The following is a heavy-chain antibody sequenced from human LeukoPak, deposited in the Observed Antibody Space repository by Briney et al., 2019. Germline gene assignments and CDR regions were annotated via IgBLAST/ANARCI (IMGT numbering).Heavy chain of an antibody. J-gene: IGHJ4*02. CDR2: IYYSGST. V-gene: IGHV4-39*01. CDR1: DGSITNNNYY. CDR3: AREGTTITTWDS. Sequence: SETLSLACTVSDGSITNNNYYWGRIRQPPGKGPEWIGSIYYSGSTYYNPSLKSRVTMPVDTSKNQFSLKLNSVTAADTAVYYCAREGTTITTWDSWGQGTLVTVSS. D-gene: IGHD4-11*01.